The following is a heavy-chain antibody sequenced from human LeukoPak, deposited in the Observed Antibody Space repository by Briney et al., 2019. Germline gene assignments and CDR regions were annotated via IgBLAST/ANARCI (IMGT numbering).Heavy chain of an antibody. CDR3: ARRGKVSSSTDV. J-gene: IGHJ6*02. V-gene: IGHV3-7*01. CDR2: IKQDGTEK. Sequence: GGSLRLSCAASGFTLSSYAMSWVRQAPGKGLEWVANIKQDGTEKYYVDSVKGRFTISRDNAKTSLYLQMNSLRAEDTAVYFCARRGKVSSSTDVWAQGTTVTVSS. CDR1: GFTLSSYA. D-gene: IGHD6-6*01.